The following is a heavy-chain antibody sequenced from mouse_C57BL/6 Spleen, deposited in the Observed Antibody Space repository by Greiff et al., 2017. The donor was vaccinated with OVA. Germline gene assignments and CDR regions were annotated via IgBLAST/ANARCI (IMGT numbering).Heavy chain of an antibody. CDR1: GYSFTGYY. D-gene: IGHD2-1*01. CDR2: INPSTGGT. J-gene: IGHJ4*01. Sequence: VQLKESGPELVKPGASVKISCKASGYSFTGYYMNWVKQSPEKSLEWIGEINPSTGGTTYNQKFKAKATLTVDKSSSTAYMQLKSLTSEDSAVYYCARAYGNPYYYAMDYWGQGTSVTVSS. V-gene: IGHV1-42*01. CDR3: ARAYGNPYYYAMDY.